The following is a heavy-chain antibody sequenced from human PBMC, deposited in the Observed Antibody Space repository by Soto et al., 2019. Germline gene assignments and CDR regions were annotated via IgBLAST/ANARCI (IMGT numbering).Heavy chain of an antibody. CDR1: GFTFDDYA. Sequence: EVQLEESGGALVQPGRSLRLSCAASGFTFDDYAMHWVRQVLGKGLEWVSSISWNSGNIGYADSVKGRFTTSRDNANNSLELQMNSLRPEDTALYYCVRSKGGYSYGTPFDYWGQGTLVTVSS. J-gene: IGHJ4*02. D-gene: IGHD5-18*01. V-gene: IGHV3-9*01. CDR2: ISWNSGNI. CDR3: VRSKGGYSYGTPFDY.